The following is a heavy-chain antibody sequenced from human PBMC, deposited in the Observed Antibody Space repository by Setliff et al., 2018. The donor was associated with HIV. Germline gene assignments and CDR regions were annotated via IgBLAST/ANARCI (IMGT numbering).Heavy chain of an antibody. CDR3: ARASGGNSVEEGFDI. Sequence: ASVKVSCKAFDYTFTDYGVYWVRQAPGQGLEWMGWISGYNGKTNCAAKFHGRVTMTTDTSTNTAYMEVRSLTTDDTAVYYCARASGGNSVEEGFDIWGQGTMVTVSS. J-gene: IGHJ3*02. CDR1: DYTFTDYG. D-gene: IGHD2-21*01. CDR2: ISGYNGKT. V-gene: IGHV1-18*01.